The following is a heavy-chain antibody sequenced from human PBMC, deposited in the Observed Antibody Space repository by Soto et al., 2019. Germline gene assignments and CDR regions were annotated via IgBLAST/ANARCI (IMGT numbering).Heavy chain of an antibody. V-gene: IGHV3-23*01. CDR3: ANLGVSGYDFDDAFDI. CDR1: GFTFSSYA. D-gene: IGHD5-12*01. CDR2: ISGSGGST. Sequence: GGSLRLSCAASGFTFSSYAMSWVRQAPGKGLEWVSAISGSGGSTYYADSVKGRFTISRDNSKNTLYLQMNSLRAEDTAVYYCANLGVSGYDFDDAFDIWGQGTMVTVSS. J-gene: IGHJ3*02.